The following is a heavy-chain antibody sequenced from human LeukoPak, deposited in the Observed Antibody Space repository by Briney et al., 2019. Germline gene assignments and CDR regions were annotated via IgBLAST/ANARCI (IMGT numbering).Heavy chain of an antibody. CDR2: ISGSGDNT. CDR1: GFTFSSYA. V-gene: IGHV3-23*01. J-gene: IGHJ4*02. CDR3: AKNRGNYYYFDY. Sequence: GGSLRLSCAASGFTFSSYAMSWVRQAPGKGLEWVSAISGSGDNTYYADSVKDRFTISRDKSKNTLYLQMNSLGAEDTAVYYCAKNRGNYYYFDYWGQGTLVSVSS. D-gene: IGHD4-11*01.